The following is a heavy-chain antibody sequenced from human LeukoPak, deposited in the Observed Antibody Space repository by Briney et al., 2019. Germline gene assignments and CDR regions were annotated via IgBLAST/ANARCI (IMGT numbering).Heavy chain of an antibody. CDR1: GYTFTTYD. CDR3: AREPTIFGVEAFDY. J-gene: IGHJ4*02. D-gene: IGHD3-3*01. CDR2: MNPNSGNG. V-gene: IGHV1-8*02. Sequence: ASVKVSCKASGYTFTTYDINWVRQATGQGLEWMGWMNPNSGNGGYAQKFQGRVTMTRNTSISTAYMELSSLRSEDTAVYYCAREPTIFGVEAFDYWGQGTLVTVSS.